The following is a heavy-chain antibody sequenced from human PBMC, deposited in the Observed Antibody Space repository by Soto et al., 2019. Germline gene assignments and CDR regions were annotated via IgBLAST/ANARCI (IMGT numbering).Heavy chain of an antibody. CDR1: GGSISSGDYY. D-gene: IGHD2-15*01. CDR3: ARGGSGGYYYYYGMDV. Sequence: LSLTCTVSGGSISSGDYYWSWIRQPPGKGLEWIGYIYYSGSTYYNPSLKSRVTISVDTSKNQFSLKLSSVTAADTAVYYCARGGSGGYYYYYGMDVWGQGTTVTVSS. V-gene: IGHV4-30-4*01. J-gene: IGHJ6*02. CDR2: IYYSGST.